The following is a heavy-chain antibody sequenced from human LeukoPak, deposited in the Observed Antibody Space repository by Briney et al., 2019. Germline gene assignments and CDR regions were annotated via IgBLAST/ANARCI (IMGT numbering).Heavy chain of an antibody. CDR3: VRNLAVAGTCFDS. CDR2: IKQDGSDR. Sequence: GGSLRLSCAASGFTFSSYGMSWVRQAPWTGLEWVANIKQDGSDRNYVTSVRGRFTISRDNAESSLYLQMNSLRVEDTAVYYCVRNLAVAGTCFDSWGQGTLVTVS. D-gene: IGHD6-19*01. CDR1: GFTFSSYG. J-gene: IGHJ4*02. V-gene: IGHV3-7*03.